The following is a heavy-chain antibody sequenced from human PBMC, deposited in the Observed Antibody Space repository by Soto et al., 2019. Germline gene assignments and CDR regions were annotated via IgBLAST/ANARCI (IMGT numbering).Heavy chain of an antibody. V-gene: IGHV3-23*01. J-gene: IGHJ6*02. Sequence: GGSLRLSCAASGFILSSSAMSWVRQAPGKGLEWVSAISGSGSTTYYADSVKGRFTISGDNSKNTVYLQMNSLRAEDAAVYYCAKGPTIFGVVITFEYYYGMDVWGQGTTVTVSS. CDR3: AKGPTIFGVVITFEYYYGMDV. D-gene: IGHD3-3*01. CDR1: GFILSSSA. CDR2: ISGSGSTT.